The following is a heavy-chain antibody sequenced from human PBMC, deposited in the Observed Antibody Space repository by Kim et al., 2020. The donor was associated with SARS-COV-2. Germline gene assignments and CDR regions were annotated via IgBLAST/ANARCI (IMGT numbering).Heavy chain of an antibody. CDR3: ARDLPTVTTQAPCGY. V-gene: IGHV3-33*05. CDR1: GFTFSSYG. CDR2: ISYDGSNK. Sequence: GGSLRLSCAASGFTFSSYGMHWVRQAPGKGLEWVAVISYDGSNKYYADSVKGRFTISRDNSKNTLYLQMNSLRAEDTAVYYCARDLPTVTTQAPCGYWGQGTLVTVSS. D-gene: IGHD4-17*01. J-gene: IGHJ4*02.